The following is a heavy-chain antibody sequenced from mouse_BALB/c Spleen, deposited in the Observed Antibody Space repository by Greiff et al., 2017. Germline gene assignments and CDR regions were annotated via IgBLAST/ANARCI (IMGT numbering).Heavy chain of an antibody. CDR1: GFDFSRYW. J-gene: IGHJ4*01. V-gene: IGHV4-2*02. CDR3: ARLGPYYAMDY. CDR2: INPGSSTI. Sequence: EVKLMESGGGLVQPGGSLNLSCAASGFDFSRYWMSWARQAPGKGQEWIGEINPGSSTINYTPSLKDKFIISRDNAKNTLYLQMSKVRSEDTALYYCARLGPYYAMDYWGQGTSVTVSS.